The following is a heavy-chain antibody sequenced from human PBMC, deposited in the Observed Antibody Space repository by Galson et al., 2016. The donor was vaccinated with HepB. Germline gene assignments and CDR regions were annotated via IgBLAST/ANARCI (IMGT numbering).Heavy chain of an antibody. CDR2: IKEDGTVT. J-gene: IGHJ4*02. V-gene: IGHV3-7*01. CDR3: ARDMYTTARDY. CDR1: GFSFNNHW. Sequence: SLRLSCAASGFSFNNHWLSWIRQAPGKGLERVANIKEDGTVTNYVDSVRGRFTISRDNAKNSLYLQMDNLRAEDTAVYYCARDMYTTARDYWGQGTVVTVSS. D-gene: IGHD2/OR15-2a*01.